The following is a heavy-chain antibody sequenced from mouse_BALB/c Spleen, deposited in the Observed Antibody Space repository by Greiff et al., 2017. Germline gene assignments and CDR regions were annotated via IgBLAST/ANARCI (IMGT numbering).Heavy chain of an antibody. CDR1: GFTFSSYG. CDR3: ARLTTVGAMDY. D-gene: IGHD1-1*01. Sequence: DVHLVESGGDLVKPGGSLKLSCAASGFTFSSYGMSWVRQTPDKRLEWVATISSGGSYTYYPDSVKGRFTISRDNAKNTLYLQMSSLKSEDTAMYYCARLTTVGAMDYWGQGTSVTVSS. J-gene: IGHJ4*01. CDR2: ISSGGSYT. V-gene: IGHV5-6*01.